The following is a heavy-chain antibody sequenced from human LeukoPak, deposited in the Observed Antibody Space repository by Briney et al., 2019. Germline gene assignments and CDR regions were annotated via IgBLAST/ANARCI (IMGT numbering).Heavy chain of an antibody. CDR2: ISNDGSNK. J-gene: IGHJ4*02. V-gene: IGHV3-30*18. D-gene: IGHD1-26*01. CDR1: GFTFSSYG. Sequence: GGSLRPSCAASGFTFSSYGIHWVRQAPGKGLEWVAVISNDGSNKYYADSVKGRFTISRDNSKNTLYLQMNSLRAEDTAVYYCAKETGRWELEWGQGTLVTVSS. CDR3: AKETGRWELE.